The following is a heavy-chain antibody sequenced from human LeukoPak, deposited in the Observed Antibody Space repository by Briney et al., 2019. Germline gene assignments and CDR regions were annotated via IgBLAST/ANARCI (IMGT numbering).Heavy chain of an antibody. CDR1: GYSISSGHY. V-gene: IGHV4-38-2*01. D-gene: IGHD3-10*01. Sequence: SETLSLTCVVSGYSISSGHYWGWIRPPPGKGLEWIGSIYHSGSTYYNPSLNSRVTISVDTSKNQFSLKLSSVTAADTAVYYCARRDYITNMFDYWGQGTLVTVSS. CDR3: ARRDYITNMFDY. CDR2: IYHSGST. J-gene: IGHJ4*02.